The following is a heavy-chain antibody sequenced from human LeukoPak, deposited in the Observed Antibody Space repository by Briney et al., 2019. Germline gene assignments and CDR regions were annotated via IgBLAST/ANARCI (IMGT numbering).Heavy chain of an antibody. J-gene: IGHJ5*02. CDR3: ARGITMLFDP. CDR1: GYSISSGYY. CDR2: IYHSRST. Sequence: SETLSLTCTVSGYSISSGYYWGWIRQPPGKGLEWIGSIYHSRSTYYNPSLKSRVTISVDTSKNQFSLKLSSVTAADTAVYYCARGITMLFDPWGQGTLVTVSS. V-gene: IGHV4-38-2*02. D-gene: IGHD3-10*01.